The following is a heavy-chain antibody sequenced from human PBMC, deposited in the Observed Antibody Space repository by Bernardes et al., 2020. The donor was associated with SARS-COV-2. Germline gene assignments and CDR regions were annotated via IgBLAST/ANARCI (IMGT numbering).Heavy chain of an antibody. CDR3: ARDAHDYGRYYVYLGLGLDPLRDAFDI. V-gene: IGHV3-48*01. J-gene: IGHJ3*02. CDR2: ISSSSSTI. CDR1: GFTFSSYS. D-gene: IGHD4-17*01. Sequence: GGSLRLSCAASGFTFSSYSMNWVRQAPGKGLEWVSYISSSSSTIYYADSVKGRFTISRDNAKNSLYLQMNSLRAEDTAVYYCARDAHDYGRYYVYLGLGLDPLRDAFDIWGQGTMVTVSS.